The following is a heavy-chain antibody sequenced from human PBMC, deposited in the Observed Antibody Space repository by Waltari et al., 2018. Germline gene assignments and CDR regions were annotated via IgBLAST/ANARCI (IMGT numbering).Heavy chain of an antibody. CDR2: IPIFGTA. CDR3: ARGRSRSGYSYEGDAFDI. D-gene: IGHD5-18*01. J-gene: IGHJ3*02. Sequence: IPIFGTANYAQKFQGRVTITADKSTSTAYMELSSLRSEDTAVYYCARGRSRSGYSYEGDAFDIWGQGTMVTVSS. V-gene: IGHV1-69*06.